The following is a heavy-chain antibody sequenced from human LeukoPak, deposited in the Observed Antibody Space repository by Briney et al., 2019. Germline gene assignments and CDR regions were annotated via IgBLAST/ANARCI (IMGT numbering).Heavy chain of an antibody. V-gene: IGHV3-9*01. J-gene: IGHJ4*02. D-gene: IGHD3-3*01. CDR3: AKAGADITIFGVVIKSSAPFDY. CDR1: GFTFDDYA. Sequence: PGRSLRLSCAASGFTFDDYAMHCVRQAPGKGLEWVSGISWNSGSIVYADSVKGRFTIPRDNAKNSLYVQMISVRAEDAALYYCAKAGADITIFGVVIKSSAPFDYWGQGTLVTVSS. CDR2: ISWNSGSI.